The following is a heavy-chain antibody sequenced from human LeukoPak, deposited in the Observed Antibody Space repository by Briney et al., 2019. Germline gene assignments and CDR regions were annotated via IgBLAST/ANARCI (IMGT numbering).Heavy chain of an antibody. Sequence: PSETLSLTCTVSGGSISSSSYYWSWIRQPAGKGLEWIGRIYASGSANYNPSLKSRVTISVDTSKNQFSLKLSSVTAADTAVYYCARIGVVVMVDNWFDPWGQGTLVTVSS. CDR1: GGSISSSSYY. D-gene: IGHD2-8*01. CDR2: IYASGSA. CDR3: ARIGVVVMVDNWFDP. V-gene: IGHV4-61*02. J-gene: IGHJ5*02.